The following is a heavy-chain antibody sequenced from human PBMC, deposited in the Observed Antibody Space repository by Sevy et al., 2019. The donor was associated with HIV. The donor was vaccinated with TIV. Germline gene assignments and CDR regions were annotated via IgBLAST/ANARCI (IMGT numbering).Heavy chain of an antibody. CDR2: FDPELAKT. CDR1: GYNLIELS. Sequence: ASVKVSCKVSGYNLIELSIHWVRQTPGKGLEWMGGFDPELAKTIYAPKFQDRFSMTEDTSTDTAYMELTSLRSEDTAFYYCATYTPELYCGGVRCYPFLDFWGQGSLVTVSS. D-gene: IGHD2-21*01. J-gene: IGHJ4*02. CDR3: ATYTPELYCGGVRCYPFLDF. V-gene: IGHV1-24*01.